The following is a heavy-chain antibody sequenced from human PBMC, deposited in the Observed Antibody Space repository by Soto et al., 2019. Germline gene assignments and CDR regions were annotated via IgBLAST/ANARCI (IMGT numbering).Heavy chain of an antibody. CDR2: IYYSGST. V-gene: IGHV4-59*01. J-gene: IGHJ6*02. D-gene: IGHD4-17*01. Sequence: ETLSLTCTVSGGSISSYYWSWIRQPPGKGLEWIGYIYYSGSTNYNPSLKSRVTISVDTSKNQFSLKLSSVTAADTAVYYCARSTTVILGYYYYGMDVWGQGTTVTVSS. CDR1: GGSISSYY. CDR3: ARSTTVILGYYYYGMDV.